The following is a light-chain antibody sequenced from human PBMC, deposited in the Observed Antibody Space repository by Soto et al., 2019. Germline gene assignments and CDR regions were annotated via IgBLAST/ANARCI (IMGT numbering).Light chain of an antibody. J-gene: IGKJ2*01. V-gene: IGKV1-39*01. CDR1: QSISSY. CDR2: AAS. Sequence: DIQMTQSASSLSASVGDRATITCGASQSISSYFNWYQQKPGKAPKLLIYAASSLQSGVPSRSSGSRSGKDFTLTISSLQPEDFATYYCQQSYSTPPGYTFGQGTNVDIK. CDR3: QQSYSTPPGYT.